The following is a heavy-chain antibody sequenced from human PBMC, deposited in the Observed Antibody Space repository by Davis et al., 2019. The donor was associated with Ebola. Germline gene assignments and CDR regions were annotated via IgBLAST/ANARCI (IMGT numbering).Heavy chain of an antibody. J-gene: IGHJ6*04. V-gene: IGHV4-59*01. D-gene: IGHD3-10*01. CDR3: ARGVLLWFGELLYYYGMDV. CDR1: GGSISSYY. CDR2: IYYSGST. Sequence: SETLSLTCTVSGGSISSYYWSWIRQPPGKGLEWIGYIYYSGSTNYNPSLKSRVTISVDTSKNQFSLKLSSVTAADTAVYYCARGVLLWFGELLYYYGMDVWGKGTTVTVSS.